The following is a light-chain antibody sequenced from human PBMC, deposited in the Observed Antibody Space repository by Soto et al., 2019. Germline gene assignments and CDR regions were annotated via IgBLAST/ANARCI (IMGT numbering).Light chain of an antibody. CDR1: SSNIGSNT. CDR2: NNN. V-gene: IGLV1-44*01. Sequence: QSVLTQPPSASGTPGQRVTIYCSGSSSNIGSNTVNWYQQLPGTAPKLLIYNNNQRPSGVTDRFSGSKSGTSASLAISGLQSEDEADYYCAAWDDSLNGLVFGTGTKVTVL. J-gene: IGLJ1*01. CDR3: AAWDDSLNGLV.